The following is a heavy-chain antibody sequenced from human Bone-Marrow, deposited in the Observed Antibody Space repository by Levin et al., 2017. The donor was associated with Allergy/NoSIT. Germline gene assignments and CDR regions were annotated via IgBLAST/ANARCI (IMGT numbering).Heavy chain of an antibody. J-gene: IGHJ4*02. D-gene: IGHD2-15*01. V-gene: IGHV3-23*01. Sequence: ASVKVSCAASGFGFSDYAMNWVRQAPGKGLEWVSSISESGDITDYADSVKGRFAISRDNSRNTLFLQMNSLRPDDTAVYYCAKQYVVGGWGQGTLVTVSS. CDR1: GFGFSDYA. CDR2: ISESGDIT. CDR3: AKQYVVGG.